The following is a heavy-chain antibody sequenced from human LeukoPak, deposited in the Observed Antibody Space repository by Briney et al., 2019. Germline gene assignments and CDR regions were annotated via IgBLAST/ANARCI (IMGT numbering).Heavy chain of an antibody. D-gene: IGHD2-2*01. CDR1: GGSISSYY. CDR3: ARGAVVVPTLNYYYYMDV. Sequence: SETLSLTCTVSGGSISSYYWSWIRQPPGKGLEWIGYIYYSGSTNYNPSLKSRVTISVDTSKNQFSLKLSSVTAADTAVYYCARGAVVVPTLNYYYYMDVWGKGTTVTVSS. V-gene: IGHV4-59*01. J-gene: IGHJ6*03. CDR2: IYYSGST.